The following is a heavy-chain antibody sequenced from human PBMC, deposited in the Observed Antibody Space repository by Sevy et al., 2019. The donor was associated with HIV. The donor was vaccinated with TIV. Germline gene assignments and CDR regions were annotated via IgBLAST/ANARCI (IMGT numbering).Heavy chain of an antibody. CDR2: IKRDGSEK. D-gene: IGHD1-26*01. CDR1: GFNVNKYW. Sequence: GGSLRLSCAASGFNVNKYWMTWVRQAPGKGLEWVANIKRDGSEKYYLASVKGRFTISRDNAKKALYLQMNNLRADDTALYYCARDCNSATCLWGLDVWGQGTTVTVSS. CDR3: ARDCNSATCLWGLDV. V-gene: IGHV3-7*03. J-gene: IGHJ6*02.